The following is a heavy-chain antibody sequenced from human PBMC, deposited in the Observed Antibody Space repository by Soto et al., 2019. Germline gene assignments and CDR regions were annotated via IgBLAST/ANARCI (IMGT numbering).Heavy chain of an antibody. V-gene: IGHV4-59*08. Sequence: SETLSLTCTVSGGSISSYYWSWIRQPPGKGLEWIGYIYYSGSTNYNPSLKSRVTISVDTSKNQFSLKLSSVTAADTAVYYCARHLYDFWSGPSPSYMDVWGKGTTVTVSS. CDR1: GGSISSYY. CDR3: ARHLYDFWSGPSPSYMDV. CDR2: IYYSGST. D-gene: IGHD3-3*01. J-gene: IGHJ6*03.